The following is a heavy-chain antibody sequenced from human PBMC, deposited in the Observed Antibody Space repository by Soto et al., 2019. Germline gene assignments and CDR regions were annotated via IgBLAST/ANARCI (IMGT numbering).Heavy chain of an antibody. CDR1: GGSISSSSYY. D-gene: IGHD6-25*01. CDR3: ARLPSIAAIYYFDY. V-gene: IGHV4-39*01. Sequence: SETLSLTCTVSGGSISSSSYYWGWIRQPPGKGLEWIGSIYYSGSTYYNPSLKSRVTISVDTSKNQFSLKLSSVTAADTAVYYCARLPSIAAIYYFDYWGQGTLVTVSS. CDR2: IYYSGST. J-gene: IGHJ4*02.